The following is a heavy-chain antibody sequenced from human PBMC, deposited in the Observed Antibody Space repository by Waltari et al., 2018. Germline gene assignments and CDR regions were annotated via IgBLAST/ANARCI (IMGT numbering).Heavy chain of an antibody. J-gene: IGHJ4*02. CDR2: IYHSGSP. V-gene: IGHV4-38-2*02. CDR1: GYSISSGYY. Sequence: QVQLQESGPGLVKPSETLSLTCTVSGYSISSGYYWGWIRQPPGKGLEWIGSIYHSGSPHYNPSLKSRVTISVDTSKNQFSLKLSSVTAADTAVYYCARSSGGNSFDYWGQGTLVTVSS. D-gene: IGHD2-15*01. CDR3: ARSSGGNSFDY.